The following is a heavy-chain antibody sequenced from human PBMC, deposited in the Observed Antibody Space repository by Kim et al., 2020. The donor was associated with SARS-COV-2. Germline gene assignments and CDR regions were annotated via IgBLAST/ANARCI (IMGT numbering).Heavy chain of an antibody. Sequence: ASVKVSCKASGYTFTSYYMHWVRQAPGQGLEWMGIINPSGGSTSYAQKFQGRVTMTRDTSTSTVYMEVSSLRSEDTAVYYCARDLTVTTDNYYYYGMDVWGQGTTVTVSS. CDR3: ARDLTVTTDNYYYYGMDV. D-gene: IGHD4-17*01. CDR1: GYTFTSYY. J-gene: IGHJ6*02. V-gene: IGHV1-46*01. CDR2: INPSGGST.